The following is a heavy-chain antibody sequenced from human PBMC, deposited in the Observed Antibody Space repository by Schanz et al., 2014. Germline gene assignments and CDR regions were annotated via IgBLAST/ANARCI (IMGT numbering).Heavy chain of an antibody. CDR2: ISYDGSNK. Sequence: QLVESGGGVVQPGRSLRLSCAAYGFTLSSYAMHWVRQAPGKGLEWVAVISYDGSNKYYADSVKGRFTISRDNSKNTLYLQMNSLRAEDTAVYYCARANYRRKINFDYWGRGTLVTVSS. CDR1: GFTLSSYA. V-gene: IGHV3-30-3*01. J-gene: IGHJ4*02. D-gene: IGHD3-10*01. CDR3: ARANYRRKINFDY.